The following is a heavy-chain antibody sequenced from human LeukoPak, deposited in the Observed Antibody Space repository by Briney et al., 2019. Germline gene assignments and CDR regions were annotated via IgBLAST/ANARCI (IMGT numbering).Heavy chain of an antibody. J-gene: IGHJ4*02. CDR3: ARIRGLVPRQYYFDY. Sequence: ASVKVSCKASGYTFTDNYLHWVRQAPGQGLAWMGWISPNSSGTNYAQKFQDRVTMTRDTSISTAYMELSRLRSDDTAVYYCARIRGLVPRQYYFDYWGQGTLVTVSS. V-gene: IGHV1-2*02. D-gene: IGHD3/OR15-3a*01. CDR1: GYTFTDNY. CDR2: ISPNSSGT.